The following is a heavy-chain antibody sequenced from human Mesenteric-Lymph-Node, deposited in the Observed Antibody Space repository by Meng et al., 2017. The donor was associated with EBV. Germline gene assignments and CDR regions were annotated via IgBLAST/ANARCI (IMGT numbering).Heavy chain of an antibody. V-gene: IGHV1-69*06. Sequence: QVQLVQSGAEVKKPXXXXXVXCTXSEGTFSSYAIGWVRQAPGQGLEWMGGIIPFFGTTNYAQKFRGRVTITADKSTSTAYMELSSLRSEDTAVYYCARGGTSDIVVVPAAAFDPWGQGTLVTVSS. CDR3: ARGGTSDIVVVPAAAFDP. CDR1: EGTFSSYA. D-gene: IGHD2-2*01. J-gene: IGHJ5*02. CDR2: IIPFFGTT.